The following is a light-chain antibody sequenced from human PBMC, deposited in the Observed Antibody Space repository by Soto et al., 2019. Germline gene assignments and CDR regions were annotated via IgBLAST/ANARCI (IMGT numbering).Light chain of an antibody. CDR2: EVY. V-gene: IGLV2-14*01. CDR1: SNDVGGYDY. Sequence: QSALTQPASVSGSPGQSITISCAGTSNDVGGYDYVSWYQQHPGKAPKLIIFEVYNRPSGVSNRFSGSKSGNRASLTISGVQAEDEADYFCSSYTTSSTLHVFGTGTKVTAL. CDR3: SSYTTSSTLHV. J-gene: IGLJ1*01.